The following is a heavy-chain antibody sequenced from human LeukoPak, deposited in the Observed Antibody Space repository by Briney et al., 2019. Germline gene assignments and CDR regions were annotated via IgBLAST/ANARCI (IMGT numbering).Heavy chain of an antibody. CDR3: ADPGVGF. D-gene: IGHD2-8*01. V-gene: IGHV3-48*04. CDR2: INSSSSTI. Sequence: TGGSLRLSCAASGFTFSTYSMNWVRQAPGKGLEWVSYINSSSSTIFYADSVKGRFTMSRDDAKNSLYLQMNSLRVEDTAVYYCADPGVGFWGQGTLVTVSS. J-gene: IGHJ4*02. CDR1: GFTFSTYS.